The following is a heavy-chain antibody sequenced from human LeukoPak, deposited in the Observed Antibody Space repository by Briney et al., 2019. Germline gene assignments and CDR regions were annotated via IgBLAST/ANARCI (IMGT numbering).Heavy chain of an antibody. J-gene: IGHJ4*02. CDR2: INSDGSST. V-gene: IGHV3-74*01. Sequence: GGSLRLSCAASGFTFRSYWMHWVRQAPGKGLVWVSRINSDGSSTRYAGSVKGRFTISRDNAKNTLYLQMNSLRAEDTAVYYCARTWELLPDFDYWGQGTLVTVSS. D-gene: IGHD1-26*01. CDR1: GFTFRSYW. CDR3: ARTWELLPDFDY.